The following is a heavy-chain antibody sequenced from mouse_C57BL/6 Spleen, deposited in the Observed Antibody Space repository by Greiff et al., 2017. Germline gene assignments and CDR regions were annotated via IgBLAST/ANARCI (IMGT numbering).Heavy chain of an antibody. Sequence: QVQLQQSGAELVKPGASVKMSCKASGYTFTTYPIEWMKQNHGKSLEWIGNFHPYNDDTKYNEKFKGKATFTVEKSSSTVYLELSRLTSDDSAVYYCARGGYGYDWVFAYWGQGTLGTVSA. CDR3: ARGGYGYDWVFAY. D-gene: IGHD2-2*01. J-gene: IGHJ3*01. CDR2: FHPYNDDT. V-gene: IGHV1-47*01. CDR1: GYTFTTYP.